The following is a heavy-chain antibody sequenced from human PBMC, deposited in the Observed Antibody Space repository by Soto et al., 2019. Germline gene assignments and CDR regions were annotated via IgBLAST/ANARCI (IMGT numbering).Heavy chain of an antibody. Sequence: GGSLRLSCAASGFTFSSYAMHWVRQAPGKGLEWVAVISYDGSNKYYADSVKGRFTIYRDNSKNTLYLQMNRLRAEDTAVYARDRDATSFAFDIWGQGTMVTVSS. CDR2: ISYDGSNK. CDR3: DRDATSFAFDI. CDR1: GFTFSSYA. J-gene: IGHJ3*02. V-gene: IGHV3-30*04. D-gene: IGHD2-15*01.